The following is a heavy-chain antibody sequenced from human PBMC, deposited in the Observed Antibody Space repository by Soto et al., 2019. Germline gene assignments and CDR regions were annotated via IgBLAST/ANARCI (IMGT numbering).Heavy chain of an antibody. CDR2: ISGSGGST. V-gene: IGHV3-23*01. Sequence: QPGGSLRLSCAASGFTFSSYAMSWVRQAPGKGLEWVSAISGSGGSTYYADSVKGRFTISRDNSKNTLYLQMNSLRAEDTAVYYCAKTQGGYEDEAYYFDYWGQGTLVTVSS. J-gene: IGHJ4*02. CDR1: GFTFSSYA. CDR3: AKTQGGYEDEAYYFDY. D-gene: IGHD5-12*01.